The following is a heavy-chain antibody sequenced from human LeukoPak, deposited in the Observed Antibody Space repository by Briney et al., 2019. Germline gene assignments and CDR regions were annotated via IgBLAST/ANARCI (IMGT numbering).Heavy chain of an antibody. Sequence: PSETLSLTCTVSGGSIRGSTYYWGWIRQPPGKGLEWIGSIYYTGSTYYNPSLRSRVTVSLDTSKNQFSLKLSSVTAADTAVYYCARTSGSSSWKGFDYWGQGTLVTVSS. CDR1: GGSIRGSTYY. CDR3: ARTSGSSSWKGFDY. J-gene: IGHJ4*02. CDR2: IYYTGST. D-gene: IGHD6-13*01. V-gene: IGHV4-39*07.